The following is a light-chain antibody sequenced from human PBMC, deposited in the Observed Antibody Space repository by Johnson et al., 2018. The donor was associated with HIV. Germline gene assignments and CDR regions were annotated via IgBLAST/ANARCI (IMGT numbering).Light chain of an antibody. V-gene: IGLV1-51*01. CDR1: SSNIGNND. Sequence: QSVLTQPPSVSAAPGQKITISCSGSSSNIGNNDVSWYQQLPGTAPKLLIYDNNKRPSGIPDRFSGSKSGTSATLGITGLQTEDEADYYCGTWDSSLSAYVVGTGTKVTVL. CDR3: GTWDSSLSAYV. CDR2: DNN. J-gene: IGLJ1*01.